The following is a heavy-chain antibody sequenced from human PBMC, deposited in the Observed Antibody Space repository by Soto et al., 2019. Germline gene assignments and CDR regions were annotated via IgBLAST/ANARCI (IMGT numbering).Heavy chain of an antibody. D-gene: IGHD3-10*01. CDR3: ARLAVIRGVIADY. J-gene: IGHJ4*02. CDR1: GFTFSSYW. V-gene: IGHV3-74*01. Sequence: EVQLVESGGGLVQPGGSLRLSCAASGFTFSSYWMHWVRQAPGKGLVWVSRINSDASSTSYADSVKGRFTISRDNAKNTLYRQMNSLRAEDTAVYYCARLAVIRGVIADYWGQGTLVTVSS. CDR2: INSDASST.